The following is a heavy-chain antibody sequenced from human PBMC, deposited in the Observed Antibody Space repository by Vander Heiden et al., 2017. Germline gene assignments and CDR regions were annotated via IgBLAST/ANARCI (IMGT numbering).Heavy chain of an antibody. J-gene: IGHJ6*02. CDR3: ARASPPRNYYYGMDV. V-gene: IGHV4-59*01. CDR2: ISYSGST. Sequence: QVQLQESGPGLVKPSETLSLTCTVSGGSISSYYLTWIRQPPGKGLEWIGYISYSGSTNYNPSLKSRITISVDTSKNQFSLKLSSVTAADTAVYYCARASPPRNYYYGMDVWGQGTTVTVSS. CDR1: GGSISSYY.